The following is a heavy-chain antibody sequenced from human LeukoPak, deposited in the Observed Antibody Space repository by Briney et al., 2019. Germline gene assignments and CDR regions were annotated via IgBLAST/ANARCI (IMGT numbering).Heavy chain of an antibody. Sequence: GGSLRLSCAASGFTFSNAWMSWVRQAPGKGLEWVGRIKSKTDGGTTDYAAPVKGRFTISRDDSKNTLYLQMNSLKTDDTAVYYCTTESPYSGSYWGDYWGQGTLVTVSS. D-gene: IGHD1-26*01. CDR2: IKSKTDGGTT. J-gene: IGHJ4*02. CDR1: GFTFSNAW. CDR3: TTESPYSGSYWGDY. V-gene: IGHV3-15*01.